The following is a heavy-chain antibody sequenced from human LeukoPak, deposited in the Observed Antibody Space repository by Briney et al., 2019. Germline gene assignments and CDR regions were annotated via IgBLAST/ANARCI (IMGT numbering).Heavy chain of an antibody. CDR3: ARGLTPLFWSGYYFDY. D-gene: IGHD3-3*01. V-gene: IGHV4-38-2*02. J-gene: IGHJ4*02. CDR2: IYHSGST. Sequence: SETLSLTCTVSGYSISSGYYWGWIRQPPGKGLEWIGSIYHSGSTYYNPSLKSRVTISVDTSKNQFSLKLSSVTAADTAVYYCARGLTPLFWSGYYFDYWGQGTLVTVSS. CDR1: GYSISSGYY.